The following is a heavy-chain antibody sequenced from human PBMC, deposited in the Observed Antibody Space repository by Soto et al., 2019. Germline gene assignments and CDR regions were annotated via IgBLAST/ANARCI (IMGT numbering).Heavy chain of an antibody. D-gene: IGHD1-26*01. CDR3: RVGVAD. CDR2: LSFDASKK. V-gene: IGHV3-30*03. Sequence: QVQLVECGGGVVQPGRSLRLSCAASGFNFSAYGMHWVRQAPGTGLELVALLSFDASKKYYADSVKGRFTISRDTSRNTLYLQMNSLTVEDTAVYYCRVGVADWGPCTRVTVSS. J-gene: IGHJ1*01. CDR1: GFNFSAYG.